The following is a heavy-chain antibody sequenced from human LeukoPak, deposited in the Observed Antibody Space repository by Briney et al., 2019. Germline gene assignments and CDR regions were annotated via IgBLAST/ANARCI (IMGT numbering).Heavy chain of an antibody. D-gene: IGHD3-22*01. V-gene: IGHV4-39*01. CDR1: GGSISSSSYY. CDR2: IYYSGST. Sequence: SETLSLTCTVSGGSISSSSYYWGWIRQPPGKGLEWIGSIYYSGSTYYNLSLKSRVTISVDTSKNQFSLKLSSVTAADTAVYYCAGLNYDSSGYYYWGQGTLVTVSS. CDR3: AGLNYDSSGYYY. J-gene: IGHJ4*02.